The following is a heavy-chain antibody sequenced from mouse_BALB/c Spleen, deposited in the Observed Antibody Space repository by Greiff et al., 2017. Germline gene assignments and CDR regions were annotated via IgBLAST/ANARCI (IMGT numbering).Heavy chain of an antibody. D-gene: IGHD1-1*01. V-gene: IGHV1-5*01. CDR3: TRSPNYYGSSLDY. J-gene: IGHJ2*01. CDR1: GYTFTSYW. Sequence: VQLQQSGTVLARPGASVKMSCKASGYTFTSYWMHWVKQRPGQGLEWIGAIYPGNSDTSYNQKFKGRAKLTAVTSTSTAYMELSSLTNEDSAVYYCTRSPNYYGSSLDYWGQGTTLTVSS. CDR2: IYPGNSDT.